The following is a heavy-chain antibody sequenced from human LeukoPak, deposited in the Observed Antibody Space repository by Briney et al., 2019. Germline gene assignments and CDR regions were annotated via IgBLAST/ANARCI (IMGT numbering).Heavy chain of an antibody. CDR1: GGSISSSSYY. J-gene: IGHJ4*02. CDR3: ARARRVNVDTAMVFDY. V-gene: IGHV4-39*07. D-gene: IGHD5-18*01. CDR2: IYYSGST. Sequence: PSETLSLTCTVSGGSISSSSYYWGWIRQPPGKGLEWIGSIYYSGSTYYNPSLKSRVTISVDTSKNQFSLKLSSVTAADTAVYYCARARRVNVDTAMVFDYWGQGTLVTVSS.